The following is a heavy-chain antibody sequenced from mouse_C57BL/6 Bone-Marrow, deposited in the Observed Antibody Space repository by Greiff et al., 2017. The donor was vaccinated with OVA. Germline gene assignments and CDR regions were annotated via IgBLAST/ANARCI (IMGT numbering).Heavy chain of an antibody. J-gene: IGHJ2*01. CDR2: IDPTSGGT. Sequence: QVQLKQPGAELVKPGASVKLSCKASGYTFTSYWMHWVKQRPGRGLEWIGRIDPTSGGTTYNEKFKSKATLTVDKPSSTAYMQLSSLTSEDSAVYYCARGGLRCYFDYWGQGTTLTVSS. D-gene: IGHD2-4*01. CDR1: GYTFTSYW. CDR3: ARGGLRCYFDY. V-gene: IGHV1-72*01.